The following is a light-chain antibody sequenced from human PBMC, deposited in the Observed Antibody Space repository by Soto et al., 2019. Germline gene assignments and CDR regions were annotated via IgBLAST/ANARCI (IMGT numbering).Light chain of an antibody. CDR3: QQYSSYLYT. CDR2: DAS. Sequence: DIQMTQSPSTLSASVGDRVTITCRASESISNWLAWYQQKPGKAPKLLIYDASSLKSGVPSRFSGSGSGTEFTLTISILQPDDFATYYCQQYSSYLYTFGQGTKLEIK. J-gene: IGKJ2*01. CDR1: ESISNW. V-gene: IGKV1-5*01.